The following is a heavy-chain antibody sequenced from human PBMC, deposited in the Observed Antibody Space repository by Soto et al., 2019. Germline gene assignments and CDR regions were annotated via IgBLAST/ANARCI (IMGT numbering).Heavy chain of an antibody. V-gene: IGHV3-48*03. J-gene: IGHJ6*02. CDR1: GFTFSSYE. Sequence: GGSLRLSVEASGFTFSSYEMNWVRQAPGKGLEWVSYISSSGSTIYYAYSVKGRFTISRDNAKNSLYLQMNSLRAEDTAVYYCEREYDPRGDYYGMDVCGQGTTVTVFS. CDR2: ISSSGSTI. CDR3: EREYDPRGDYYGMDV. D-gene: IGHD3-3*01.